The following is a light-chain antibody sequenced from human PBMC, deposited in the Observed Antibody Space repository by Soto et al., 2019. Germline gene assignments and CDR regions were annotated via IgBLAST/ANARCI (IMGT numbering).Light chain of an antibody. Sequence: QSALTQPASVSGSPGQSITISCTGTTSDVGGYNYVSWYQQHPGKAPKLMICEVSNRPSGVSNRFSGSKSGNTASLTISGLQAEDEADYYCSSYTSSGTLVVFGGGTKLTVL. V-gene: IGLV2-14*01. CDR2: EVS. CDR1: TSDVGGYNY. J-gene: IGLJ2*01. CDR3: SSYTSSGTLVV.